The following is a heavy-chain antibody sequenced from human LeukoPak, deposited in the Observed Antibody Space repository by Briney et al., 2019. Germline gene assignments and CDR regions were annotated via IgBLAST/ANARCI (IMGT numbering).Heavy chain of an antibody. J-gene: IGHJ4*02. D-gene: IGHD3-10*01. V-gene: IGHV3-48*03. CDR3: ARGGSYYGPY. CDR1: GFTFSSYE. CDR2: ISSSGSTI. Sequence: PGGSLRLSCAVSGFTFSSYEMNWVRQAPGKGLEWVSHISSSGSTIYYADSVKGRFTISRDNAKNSLYLQMNSLRAEDTAVYYRARGGSYYGPYWGQGTLVTVSS.